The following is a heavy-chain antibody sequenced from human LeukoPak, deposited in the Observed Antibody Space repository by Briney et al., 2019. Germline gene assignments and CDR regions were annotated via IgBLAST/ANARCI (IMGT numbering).Heavy chain of an antibody. D-gene: IGHD3-10*01. Sequence: GASVKVSCRASGYTFTGHAIIWVRQAPGQGLEWMGWISAYNGNTDYAQRLQDRVTMTTDTSTNTAYMELRSLRSDDTAVYYCAREFGESFDYWGQGTLVTVSS. CDR3: AREFGESFDY. CDR1: GYTFTGHA. CDR2: ISAYNGNT. J-gene: IGHJ4*02. V-gene: IGHV1-18*01.